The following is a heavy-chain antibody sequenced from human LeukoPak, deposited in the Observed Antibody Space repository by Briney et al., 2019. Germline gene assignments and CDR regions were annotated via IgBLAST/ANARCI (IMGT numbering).Heavy chain of an antibody. CDR3: AKGQELDDGVFDS. CDR2: ISYDGSNK. V-gene: IGHV3-30*18. Sequence: PGRSLRLSCAASGFTFSSYGMHWVRQAPGKGLEWVAVISYDGSNKYYADSVKGRFTISRDNSKNTLYLQMNSLRAEDTATFYCAKGQELDDGVFDSWGQGTMVTVSS. D-gene: IGHD1-1*01. CDR1: GFTFSSYG. J-gene: IGHJ4*02.